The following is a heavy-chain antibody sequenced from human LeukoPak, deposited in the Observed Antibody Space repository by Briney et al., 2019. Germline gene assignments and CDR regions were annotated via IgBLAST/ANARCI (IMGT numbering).Heavy chain of an antibody. D-gene: IGHD6-19*01. Sequence: GGPLRLSCAASGFTVSSNYMSWVRQAPGKGLEWVSVFYSGGSTYYADSVQGRFTISRDNSKNTVHLQMNSLRAEDTAVYYCARGAGWNYFEYWGQGTLVTVSS. J-gene: IGHJ4*02. CDR3: ARGAGWNYFEY. CDR1: GFTVSSNY. V-gene: IGHV3-66*02. CDR2: FYSGGST.